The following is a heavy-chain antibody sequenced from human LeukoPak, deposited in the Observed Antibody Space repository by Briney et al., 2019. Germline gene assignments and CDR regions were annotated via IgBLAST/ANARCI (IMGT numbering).Heavy chain of an antibody. CDR2: IYWDDDM. CDR1: GFSLSTSGVG. CDR3: AHRRGGSGKYYFDY. D-gene: IGHD3-10*01. J-gene: IGHJ4*02. V-gene: IGHV2-5*02. Sequence: SGPTPVKPTQTLTLTCTFSGFSLSTSGVGVGWIRQPPGKALEWLALIYWDDDMRYSPSLKSRLTITKDTSKNQVVLTMTNMGPVDTATYYCAHRRGGSGKYYFDYWGQGTLVTVSS.